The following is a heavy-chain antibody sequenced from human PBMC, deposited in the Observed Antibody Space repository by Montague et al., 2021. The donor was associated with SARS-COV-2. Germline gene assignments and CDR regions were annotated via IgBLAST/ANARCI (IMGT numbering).Heavy chain of an antibody. Sequence: SEILSLTCTVSGGSISNYYWSWIRQPAGKGLDWIGRVSASGTIHFNPSLRSRITMSVDTSKNQFSLKLSSVTAADTAVYFCARDWDSVPATGNNWGQGTLVTVSS. V-gene: IGHV4-4*07. J-gene: IGHJ4*02. CDR2: VSASGTI. D-gene: IGHD6-13*01. CDR3: ARDWDSVPATGNN. CDR1: GGSISNYY.